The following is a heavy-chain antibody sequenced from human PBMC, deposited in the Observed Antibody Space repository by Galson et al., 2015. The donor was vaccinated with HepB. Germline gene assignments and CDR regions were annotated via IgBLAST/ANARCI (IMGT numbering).Heavy chain of an antibody. CDR3: ARSTPTAGDAFDI. D-gene: IGHD4-17*01. Sequence: SLRLSCAASGFTFSSYSMNWVRQAPGKGLEWVSSISSSSSYIYYADSVKGRFTISRDNAKNSLYLQMNSLRAEDTAVYYCARSTPTAGDAFDIWGQGTMVTVSS. V-gene: IGHV3-21*01. CDR2: ISSSSSYI. J-gene: IGHJ3*02. CDR1: GFTFSSYS.